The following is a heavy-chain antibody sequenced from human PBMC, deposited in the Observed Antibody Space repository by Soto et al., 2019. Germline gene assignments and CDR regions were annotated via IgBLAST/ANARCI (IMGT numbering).Heavy chain of an antibody. V-gene: IGHV1-24*01. CDR2: FDPEDGET. J-gene: IGHJ6*02. D-gene: IGHD2-2*01. CDR1: GYTLTELS. CDR3: ATGSGIVLVPAALRYYYGMDV. Sequence: QVQLVQSGAEVKKPGASVKVSCKVSGYTLTELSMHWVRQAPGKGLEWMGGFDPEDGETIYAQKFQGRVTMTEDTSXXTAYMELSSLRSEDTAVYYCATGSGIVLVPAALRYYYGMDVWGRGTTVTVSS.